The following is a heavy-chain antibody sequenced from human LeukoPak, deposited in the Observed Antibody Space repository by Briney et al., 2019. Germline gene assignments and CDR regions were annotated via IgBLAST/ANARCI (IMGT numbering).Heavy chain of an antibody. D-gene: IGHD2-15*01. J-gene: IGHJ6*02. V-gene: IGHV3-48*01. CDR3: ARWSCSGGSRPPYYYGMDV. CDR1: GFTFSSYA. Sequence: GGSLRLSCAASGFTFSSYAMNWVRQAPGKGLEWVSYISSSRSTIYYADSVKGRFTISRDNAKNSLYLQMNSLRAEDTAVYYCARWSCSGGSRPPYYYGMDVWGQGTTVTVSS. CDR2: ISSSRSTI.